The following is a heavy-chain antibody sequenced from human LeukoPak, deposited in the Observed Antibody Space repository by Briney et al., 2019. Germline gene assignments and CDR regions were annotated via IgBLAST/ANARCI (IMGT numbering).Heavy chain of an antibody. J-gene: IGHJ4*02. CDR3: ARDPRTVRI. Sequence: GGSLRLSCAASGFTFGSNAMHWVRQAPGKGLEWLSYISGSGDDTNYADSVRGRFTISRDNAKNSLYLQMNSLRVEDTAVYYCARDPRTVRIWGQGTLVTVSS. CDR1: GFTFGSNA. CDR2: ISGSGDDT. D-gene: IGHD1-1*01. V-gene: IGHV3-21*05.